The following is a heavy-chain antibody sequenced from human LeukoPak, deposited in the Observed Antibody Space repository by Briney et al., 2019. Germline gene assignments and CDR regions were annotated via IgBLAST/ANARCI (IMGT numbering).Heavy chain of an antibody. J-gene: IGHJ5*02. CDR3: ARQWLLGQNWFDP. Sequence: SETLSLTCAVYGGSFSGYYWSWIRQPPGKGLEWIGEINHSGSTTYNPSLKSRVTISVDTSKNQFSLKLSSVTAADTAVYYCARQWLLGQNWFDPWGQGTLVTVSS. D-gene: IGHD6-19*01. V-gene: IGHV4-34*01. CDR1: GGSFSGYY. CDR2: INHSGST.